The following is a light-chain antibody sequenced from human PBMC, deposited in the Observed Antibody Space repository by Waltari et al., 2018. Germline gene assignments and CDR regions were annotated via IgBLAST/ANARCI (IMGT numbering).Light chain of an antibody. CDR3: AVWEGSLKV. V-gene: IGLV1-47*01. CDR1: TPHVGTNY. CDR2: KNH. J-gene: IGLJ1*01. Sequence: SVLTQPPSVSGTPGQRVTNSCSGSTPHVGTNYVFWYQLRPGAAPRLLIYKNHQRPSGVPARFSGSKTGTSASLAISGLRSEDEGDYYCAVWEGSLKVFGAGTKVTVL.